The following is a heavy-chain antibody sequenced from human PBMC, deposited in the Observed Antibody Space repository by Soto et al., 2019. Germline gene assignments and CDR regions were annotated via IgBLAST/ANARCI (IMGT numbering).Heavy chain of an antibody. V-gene: IGHV5-10-1*01. CDR1: GYSFTSYW. J-gene: IGHJ6*02. D-gene: IGHD5-18*01. CDR3: ARRIGYSYGYDYYYGMDV. Sequence: LKISCKGSGYSFTSYWISWVRQMPGKGLEWMGRIDPSDSYTNYSPSFQGHVTISADKSISTAYLQWSSLKASDTAMYYCARRIGYSYGYDYYYGMDVWGQGTTVTVSS. CDR2: IDPSDSYT.